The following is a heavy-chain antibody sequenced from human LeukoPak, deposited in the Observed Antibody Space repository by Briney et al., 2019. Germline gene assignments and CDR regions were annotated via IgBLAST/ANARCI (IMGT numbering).Heavy chain of an antibody. J-gene: IGHJ4*02. V-gene: IGHV3-23*01. CDR1: GYMFSSSW. CDR2: ISGSGGST. D-gene: IGHD3-9*01. CDR3: AKARITILLDY. Sequence: GESLKISCQASGYMFSSSWIGWVRQAPGKGLEWVSTISGSGGSTYYTDSVKGRFTISRDNSKDTLYLLMNSLRAEDTAVYYCAKARITILLDYWGQGTLVTVSS.